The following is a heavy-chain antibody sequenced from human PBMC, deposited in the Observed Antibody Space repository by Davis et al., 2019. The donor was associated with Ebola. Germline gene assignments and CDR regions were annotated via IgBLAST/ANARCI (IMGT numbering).Heavy chain of an antibody. CDR1: GFTFSSYG. CDR3: AKGGYQPLLCWFDP. D-gene: IGHD2-2*01. Sequence: SLKISCAVSGFTFSSYGMHWVRQAPGKGLEWVSGISWNSGSIGYADSVKGRFTISRDNAKNSLYLQMNSLRAEDTALYYCAKGGYQPLLCWFDPWGQGTLVTVSS. J-gene: IGHJ5*02. V-gene: IGHV3-9*01. CDR2: ISWNSGSI.